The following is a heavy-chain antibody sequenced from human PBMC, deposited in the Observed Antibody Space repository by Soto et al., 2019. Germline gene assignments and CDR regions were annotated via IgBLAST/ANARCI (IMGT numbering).Heavy chain of an antibody. Sequence: EVQLLESGGALVQPGGSLRLSCAPSGFTFKTYAMTWVRQAPGKGLEWVSAITASGAAKYYGDSVKGRFTISRDNSKNTLYLQMNSLRVDDTAVYYCARHYSNGNSYDAYFHYWGQGTLVTVSS. V-gene: IGHV3-23*01. CDR2: ITASGAAK. D-gene: IGHD2-8*01. CDR3: ARHYSNGNSYDAYFHY. CDR1: GFTFKTYA. J-gene: IGHJ1*01.